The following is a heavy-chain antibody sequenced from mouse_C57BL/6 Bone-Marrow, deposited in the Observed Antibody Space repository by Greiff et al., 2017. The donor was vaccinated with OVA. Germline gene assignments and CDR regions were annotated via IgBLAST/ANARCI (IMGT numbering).Heavy chain of an antibody. CDR3: AREGYEGYFDV. D-gene: IGHD2-14*01. CDR1: GYTFTDYY. J-gene: IGHJ1*03. Sequence: EVQLQQSGPVLVKPGASVKMSCKASGYTFTDYYMNWVKQSHGKSLEWIGVINPYNGGTSYNQKFKGKATLTVDKSSSTAYMELNSLTSEDSAVYYCAREGYEGYFDVWGTGTTVTVSS. V-gene: IGHV1-19*01. CDR2: INPYNGGT.